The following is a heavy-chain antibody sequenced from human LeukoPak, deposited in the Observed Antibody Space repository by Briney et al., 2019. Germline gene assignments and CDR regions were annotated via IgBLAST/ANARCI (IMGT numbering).Heavy chain of an antibody. D-gene: IGHD5-24*01. V-gene: IGHV5-51*01. J-gene: IGHJ4*02. CDR3: ARRNGYNAGALDFDY. Sequence: GESLKISCKGSGYIFTSYWIGWVRQMPGKGLGWMGIISPGDSDTAYSPSFQGQVTISADKSINTAYLQWNSLKASDTAMYYCARRNGYNAGALDFDYWGQGTLVTVSS. CDR2: ISPGDSDT. CDR1: GYIFTSYW.